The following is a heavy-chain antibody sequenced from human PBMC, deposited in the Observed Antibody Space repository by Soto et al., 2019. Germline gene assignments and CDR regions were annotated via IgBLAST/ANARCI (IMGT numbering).Heavy chain of an antibody. J-gene: IGHJ6*02. CDR3: AKVFSSYYYYGMDV. CDR1: GFTFSSYA. D-gene: IGHD6-6*01. Sequence: GSLRLSCAASGFTFSSYAMSWVRQAPGKGLEWVSAISGSGGSTYYADSVKGRFTISRDNSKNTLYLQMNSLRAEDTAVYYCAKVFSSYYYYGMDVWGQGTTVTVSS. V-gene: IGHV3-23*01. CDR2: ISGSGGST.